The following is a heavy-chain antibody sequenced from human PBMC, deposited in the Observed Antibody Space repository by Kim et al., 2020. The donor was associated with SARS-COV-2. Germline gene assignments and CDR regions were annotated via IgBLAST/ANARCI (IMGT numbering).Heavy chain of an antibody. D-gene: IGHD4-17*01. CDR1: GYIFTDND. J-gene: IGHJ6*03. CDR3: GRNHLWTDYDEDDEYYYYYMDV. Sequence: ASVKVSCKSSGYIFTDNDINWVRQAPGQGLEWMGWINPKTGNTAYAQRFQGRVTMTADTSTETAYMELSSLTSDDTAVYYCGRNHLWTDYDEDDEYYYYYMDVWGKGTTVTVSS. V-gene: IGHV1-8*01. CDR2: INPKTGNT.